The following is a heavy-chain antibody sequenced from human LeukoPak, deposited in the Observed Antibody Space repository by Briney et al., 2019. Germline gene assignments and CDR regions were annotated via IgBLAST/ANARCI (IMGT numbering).Heavy chain of an antibody. CDR1: GGSISTGGFY. CDR2: IYYSGAT. Sequence: PSQTLSLTCTVSGGSISTGGFYWTWIRQHPGKGLEWIGYIYYSGATYYNPSLKSRVTISIDASKNQFSLKLSSVTAADTAVYYCARQAGAAAVNWFDPWDQGTLVTVSS. D-gene: IGHD6-13*01. J-gene: IGHJ5*02. CDR3: ARQAGAAAVNWFDP. V-gene: IGHV4-30-4*08.